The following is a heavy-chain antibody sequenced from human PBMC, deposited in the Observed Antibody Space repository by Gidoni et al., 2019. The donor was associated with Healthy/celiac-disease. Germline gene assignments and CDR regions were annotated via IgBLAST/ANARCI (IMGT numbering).Heavy chain of an antibody. D-gene: IGHD3-16*02. V-gene: IGHV3-33*01. CDR1: GFTFRSYG. CDR2: RWYYGSNK. CDR3: ASTFGRLGELWLRY. Sequence: QVQLVESGGGVVQPGRSLRLSCAASGFTFRSYGMHWVRQAPGKGLECVAVRWYYGSNKYYADSVKGRFTIARDNSKNTLYLQMNSLRAEDTAVYYCASTFGRLGELWLRYWGQGTLVTVSS. J-gene: IGHJ4*02.